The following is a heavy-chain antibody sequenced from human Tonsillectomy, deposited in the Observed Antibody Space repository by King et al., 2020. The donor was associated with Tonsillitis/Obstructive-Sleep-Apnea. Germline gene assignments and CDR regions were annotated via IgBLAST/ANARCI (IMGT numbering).Heavy chain of an antibody. CDR1: GFTFRSYS. D-gene: IGHD4-23*01. Sequence: EVQLVESGGGLVKPGGSLRLSCAASGFTFRSYSMNWFRHAPGGGLEWVSSISSSSSYIYYADSVKGRFTISRDNAKNSLYLQMDSLRAEDTAVYYCARGGAAVVSGVDYWGQGALVTVSS. V-gene: IGHV3-21*01. J-gene: IGHJ4*02. CDR3: ARGGAAVVSGVDY. CDR2: ISSSSSYI.